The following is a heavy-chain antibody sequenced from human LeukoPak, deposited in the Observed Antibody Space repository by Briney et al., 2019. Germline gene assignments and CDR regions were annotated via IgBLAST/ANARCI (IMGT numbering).Heavy chain of an antibody. Sequence: PGRSLRLSCAASGFTFSSYAMHWVRQAPGKGLEWVTFIQYDGSNTYYADSVKGRFTFSRDNSKNTLYLHMNSLRAEDTAVYYCVKGLVYYFDYWGQGTLVSVSS. CDR3: VKGLVYYFDY. V-gene: IGHV3-30*04. CDR1: GFTFSSYA. J-gene: IGHJ4*02. CDR2: IQYDGSNT. D-gene: IGHD3-10*01.